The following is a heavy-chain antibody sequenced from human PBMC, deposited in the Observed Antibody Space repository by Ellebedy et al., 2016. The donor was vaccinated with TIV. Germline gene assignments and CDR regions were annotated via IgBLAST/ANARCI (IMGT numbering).Heavy chain of an antibody. D-gene: IGHD6-19*01. CDR1: GFTFNTYS. Sequence: PGGSLRLSCAASGFTFNTYSMNWVRQAPGKGLEWVSYISSSSSYIYYADSVKGRFTISRDNAKNSLYLQTDSLRAEDTAVYYCARTGYSSDWYASNWGQGTLVTVSS. CDR3: ARTGYSSDWYASN. V-gene: IGHV3-21*06. CDR2: ISSSSSYI. J-gene: IGHJ4*02.